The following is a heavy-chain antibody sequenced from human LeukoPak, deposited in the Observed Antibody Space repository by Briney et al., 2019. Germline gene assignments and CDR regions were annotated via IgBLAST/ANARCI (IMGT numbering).Heavy chain of an antibody. Sequence: PSETLSLTCAVSGGSISSGGYSWSWIRQPPGKGLEWIGYIYYSGSTYYNPSLKSRVTISVDTSKNQFSLKLSSVAAADTAVYYCARDYGDYYFDYWGQGTLVTVSS. CDR3: ARDYGDYYFDY. D-gene: IGHD4-17*01. CDR2: IYYSGST. J-gene: IGHJ4*02. V-gene: IGHV4-30-4*07. CDR1: GGSISSGGYS.